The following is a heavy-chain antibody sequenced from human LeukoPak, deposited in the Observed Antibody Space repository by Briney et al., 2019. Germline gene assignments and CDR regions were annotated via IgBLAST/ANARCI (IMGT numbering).Heavy chain of an antibody. V-gene: IGHV4-38-2*01. CDR1: GYSISSGYY. CDR3: AKTVDIVATVDY. CDR2: IYHSGRT. Sequence: PSETMSLTCAVSGYSISSGYYWGWIRQPPGKGVGGIGSIYHSGRTYYNPSLKSRLTISVDTSKNQISLQLSCVTAADTAMYYCAKTVDIVATVDYWGQGTLVTVSS. D-gene: IGHD5-12*01. J-gene: IGHJ4*02.